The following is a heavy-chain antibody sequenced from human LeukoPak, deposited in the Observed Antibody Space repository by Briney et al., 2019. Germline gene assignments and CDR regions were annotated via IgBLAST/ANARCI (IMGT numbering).Heavy chain of an antibody. V-gene: IGHV3-74*01. J-gene: IGHJ4*02. CDR2: INSDGSST. CDR3: ASQGYYDSSPGPGY. CDR1: GFTFSSYW. D-gene: IGHD3-22*01. Sequence: GGSLRLSCAASGFTFSSYWMHWVRQAPGKGLVWVSRINSDGSSTSYADSVKGRFTISRDNAKNTLYLQMNSLRAEDTAVYYCASQGYYDSSPGPGYWGQGTLVTVSS.